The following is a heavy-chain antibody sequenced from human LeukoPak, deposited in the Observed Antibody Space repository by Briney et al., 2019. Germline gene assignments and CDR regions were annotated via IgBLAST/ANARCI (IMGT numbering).Heavy chain of an antibody. CDR1: GFTVSSNY. CDR2: IYSGGST. J-gene: IGHJ4*02. CDR3: AKAPMGMRDY. Sequence: GGSLRLSCAVSGFTVSSNYMSWVRQAPGKGLEWVSVIYSGGSTYYADSVKGRFTISRDNSKNTLYLQMNSLRAEDTAVYYCAKAPMGMRDYWGQGTLVTVSS. D-gene: IGHD3-10*01. V-gene: IGHV3-53*01.